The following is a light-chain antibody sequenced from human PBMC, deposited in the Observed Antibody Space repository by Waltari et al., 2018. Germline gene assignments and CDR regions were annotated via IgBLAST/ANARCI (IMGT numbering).Light chain of an antibody. Sequence: EIVLTQSPGTLSLSPGERGTLSCRASQSVSRFLAWYQQKPGQAPRLVIYGASTRATGIPDRFSGSGSGTDFSLNISILEPEDFAVYYCQKYDRLPATFGQGTKVEIK. J-gene: IGKJ1*01. CDR1: QSVSRF. V-gene: IGKV3-20*01. CDR2: GAS. CDR3: QKYDRLPAT.